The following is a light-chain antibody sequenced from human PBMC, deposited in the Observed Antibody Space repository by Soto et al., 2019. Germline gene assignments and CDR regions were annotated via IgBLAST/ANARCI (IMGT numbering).Light chain of an antibody. V-gene: IGLV2-23*02. Sequence: QSALTQPASASGSPGQSITISCTGTSSDVGSYNLVSWYQQHPGKAPKLMIYEVSKRPSGVSNRFSGSKSGNTASLTISGLQAEDEADYYCCSYAGSSTLGVFGTGTKVTVL. CDR2: EVS. CDR1: SSDVGSYNL. CDR3: CSYAGSSTLGV. J-gene: IGLJ1*01.